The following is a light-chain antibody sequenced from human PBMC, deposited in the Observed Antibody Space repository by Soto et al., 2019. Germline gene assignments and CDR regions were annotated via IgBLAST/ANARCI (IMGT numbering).Light chain of an antibody. J-gene: IGLJ2*01. Sequence: QSALTQPASVSGSPGQSITISCTGTSSDVGGYNYVSWYQQHPGKAPKLMIYEVSNRPSGVSNRFSGSKSGNTASLTISGLQAEDEADYDCSSYSSSTTLVVFGGGTKGTVL. CDR1: SSDVGGYNY. V-gene: IGLV2-14*01. CDR2: EVS. CDR3: SSYSSSTTLVV.